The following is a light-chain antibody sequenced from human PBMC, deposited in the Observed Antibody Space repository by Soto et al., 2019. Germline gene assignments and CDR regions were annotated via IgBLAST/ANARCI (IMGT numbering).Light chain of an antibody. V-gene: IGLV1-44*01. J-gene: IGLJ1*01. CDR1: SSNIGTSS. CDR2: PTY. CDR3: AAWDDSLNGHV. Sequence: SVLTQPHSASGPPGPRVTISCSGSSSNIGTSSVHWFQQLPGTAPKLLISPTYQRPSGVPERFSGSKSGTSASRAISGLQSEDEADYYWAAWDDSLNGHVFGTGTKLTVL.